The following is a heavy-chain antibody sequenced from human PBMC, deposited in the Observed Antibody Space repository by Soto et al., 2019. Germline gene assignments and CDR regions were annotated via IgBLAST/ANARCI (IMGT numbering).Heavy chain of an antibody. Sequence: GGSLRLSCAASGFTFSSYAMSWVRQAPGKGLEWVSAISGSGGSTYYADSVKGRFTISRDNSKNTLYLQMNSLRAEDTAVYYCALTPRVTGTFPATNYWGQGTLVTVSS. D-gene: IGHD1-20*01. J-gene: IGHJ4*02. CDR3: ALTPRVTGTFPATNY. V-gene: IGHV3-23*01. CDR1: GFTFSSYA. CDR2: ISGSGGST.